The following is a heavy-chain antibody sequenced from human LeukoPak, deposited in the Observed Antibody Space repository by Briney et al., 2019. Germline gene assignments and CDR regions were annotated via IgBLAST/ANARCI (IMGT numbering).Heavy chain of an antibody. D-gene: IGHD3-9*01. Sequence: PSETLSLTCTVSGGSISMYYWSWIRPPPGKGREWIGYIYYSGRTNYNPSLNSPVTISVDTVKNQFSLKLSSVTAEDTAVYYCASTPLYYDILTGYQIPHAFDIWGQGTMVTVSS. CDR1: GGSISMYY. J-gene: IGHJ3*02. CDR3: ASTPLYYDILTGYQIPHAFDI. CDR2: IYYSGRT. V-gene: IGHV4-59*01.